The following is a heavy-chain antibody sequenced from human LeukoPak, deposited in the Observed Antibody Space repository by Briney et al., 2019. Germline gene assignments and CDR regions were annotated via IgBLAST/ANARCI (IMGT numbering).Heavy chain of an antibody. CDR2: IYYSGST. J-gene: IGHJ4*02. CDR1: GGSISSSSYY. Sequence: EPSETLSLTCTVSGGSISSSSYYWGWIRQPPGKGLEWIGSIYYSGSTYYNPSLKSRVTISVDTSKNQFSLKLSSVTAADTAVYYCASGGYYYDSSGYHYYFDYWGQGTLVTVSS. CDR3: ASGGYYYDSSGYHYYFDY. D-gene: IGHD3-22*01. V-gene: IGHV4-39*01.